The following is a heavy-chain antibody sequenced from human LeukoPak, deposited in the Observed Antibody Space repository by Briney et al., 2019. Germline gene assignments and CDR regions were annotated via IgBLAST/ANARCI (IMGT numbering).Heavy chain of an antibody. V-gene: IGHV3-23*01. J-gene: IGHJ4*02. CDR1: GFTFSSYA. CDR2: ISGSGGST. CDR3: AKGQSGTYPRVHFDY. Sequence: GGSLRLPCAASGFTFSSYAMSWVRQAPGKGLEWVSAISGSGGSTYYAGSVKGRFTISRDNSKNTLYLQMNSLRAEDTAVYYCAKGQSGTYPRVHFDYWGQGTLVTVSS. D-gene: IGHD1-26*01.